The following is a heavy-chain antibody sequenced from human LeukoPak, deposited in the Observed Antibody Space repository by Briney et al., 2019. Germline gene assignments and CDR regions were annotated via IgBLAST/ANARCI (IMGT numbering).Heavy chain of an antibody. D-gene: IGHD5-24*01. V-gene: IGHV4-59*08. J-gene: IGHJ5*02. CDR3: ARHTAEKYNWFDR. CDR1: GGSISNYY. CDR2: IYYSGST. Sequence: SETLSLTCTVSGGSISNYYWSWIRQPPGKGLEWIGYIYYSGSTNYNPSLKSRVTISVDTSKNQFSLKLSSVTAADTAVYYCARHTAEKYNWFDRWGQGTLVTVSS.